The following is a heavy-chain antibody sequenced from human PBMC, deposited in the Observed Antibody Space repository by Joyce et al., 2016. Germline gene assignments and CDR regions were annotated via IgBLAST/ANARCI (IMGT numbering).Heavy chain of an antibody. Sequence: HLQESGPGLVKPSETLSLTCTISGDSFSDTSYYWSWIRQPPGKGLEWLGVMYNIETTHYNPSLGGRLSISAGAAKKQFSLRLTSVTSADTAVYYCATSLPSRVGGFQFFGLDVWGQGTTVIVS. CDR1: GDSFSDTSYY. CDR3: ATSLPSRVGGFQFFGLDV. CDR2: MYNIETT. D-gene: IGHD3-10*01. J-gene: IGHJ6*02. V-gene: IGHV4-61*01.